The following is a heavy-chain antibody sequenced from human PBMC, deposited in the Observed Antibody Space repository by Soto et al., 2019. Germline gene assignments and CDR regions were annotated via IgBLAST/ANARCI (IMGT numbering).Heavy chain of an antibody. V-gene: IGHV1-69*01. CDR2: IIPIFGTA. CDR3: ARQGPALGPRYCSSTSCYTAYYYYGMDV. J-gene: IGHJ6*02. CDR1: GGTFSSYA. Sequence: QAQLVQSGAEVKKPGSSVKVSYKASGGTFSSYAISWVRQAPGQGLEWMGGIIPIFGTANYAQKFQGRVTMTAEGSSSTAYMELSSLRSEDTAVYYCARQGPALGPRYCSSTSCYTAYYYYGMDVWGQGTTVTVSS. D-gene: IGHD2-2*02.